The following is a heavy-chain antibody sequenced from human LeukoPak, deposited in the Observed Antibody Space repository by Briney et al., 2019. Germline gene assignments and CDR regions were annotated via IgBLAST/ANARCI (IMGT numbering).Heavy chain of an antibody. D-gene: IGHD4-17*01. CDR1: GFTFSTYW. V-gene: IGHV3-74*01. CDR3: ARSRTVTTTFGFS. CDR2: INSDGSNT. J-gene: IGHJ4*02. Sequence: PGGSLRLSCAASGFTFSTYWMHWVRQVPGKGLVWVSRINSDGSNTSYADSVKGRFTISRDNAKNTLYLQMNSLRADDTAVYYCARSRTVTTTFGFSWGQGTLVTVSS.